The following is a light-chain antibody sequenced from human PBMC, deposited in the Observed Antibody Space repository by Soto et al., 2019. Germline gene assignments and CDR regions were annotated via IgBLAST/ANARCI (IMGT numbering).Light chain of an antibody. J-gene: IGKJ1*01. CDR1: QSVGSW. CDR3: HQYSRYPWT. Sequence: QMTQSPSTLSASEGDRVTITCWASQSVGSWLAWHQQKPGRAPKVLVYKASNLQDGVPSRFSGSGSGTKFNLTISSLQPDDVATYFCHQYSRYPWTFGQGTKVEIK. V-gene: IGKV1-5*03. CDR2: KAS.